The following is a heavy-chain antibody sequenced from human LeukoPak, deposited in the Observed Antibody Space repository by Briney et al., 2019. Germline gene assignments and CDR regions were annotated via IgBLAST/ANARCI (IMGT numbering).Heavy chain of an antibody. V-gene: IGHV1-8*01. D-gene: IGHD6-6*01. CDR1: GYTFTSYD. Sequence: GASVKVSCKASGYTFTSYDINWVRQATGQGLEWMGWMNPNSGNTGYAQKFQGWVTMTRDTSISTAYMDLSRLRSDDTAVYYCARDEGSSSGDYFDYWGQGTLVTVSS. CDR2: MNPNSGNT. J-gene: IGHJ4*02. CDR3: ARDEGSSSGDYFDY.